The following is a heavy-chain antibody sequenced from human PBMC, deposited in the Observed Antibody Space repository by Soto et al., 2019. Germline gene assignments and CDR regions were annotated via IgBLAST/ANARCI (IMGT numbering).Heavy chain of an antibody. CDR1: GYTFTSYA. Sequence: ASVKVSCKASGYTFTSYAMHWVRQAPGQRLEWMGWINAGNGNTKYSQKFQGRVTITRDTSASTAYMELSSLRSEDTAVYYCARAGIAAAGPYIPRARWFDPWGQGXLVTVSS. CDR3: ARAGIAAAGPYIPRARWFDP. V-gene: IGHV1-3*01. CDR2: INAGNGNT. J-gene: IGHJ5*02. D-gene: IGHD6-13*01.